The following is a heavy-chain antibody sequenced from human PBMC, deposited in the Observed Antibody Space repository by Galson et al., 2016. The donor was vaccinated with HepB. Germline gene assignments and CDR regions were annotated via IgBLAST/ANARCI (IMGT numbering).Heavy chain of an antibody. CDR1: GGSISGGGYY. V-gene: IGHV4-31*03. CDR2: IAYTGNP. Sequence: TLSLTCTVSGGSISGGGYYWSWIRQQPGKGLESIGYIAYTGNPYYSPSLKSRVTISVDTSKNQFSLQLRSVTAADTAVYYCAREPQIDGVAVDVWGQGTTV. CDR3: AREPQIDGVAVDV. J-gene: IGHJ6*02. D-gene: IGHD2-8*01.